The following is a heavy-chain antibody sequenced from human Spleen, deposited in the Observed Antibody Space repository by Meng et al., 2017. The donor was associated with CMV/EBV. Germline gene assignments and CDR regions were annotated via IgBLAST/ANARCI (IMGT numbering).Heavy chain of an antibody. Sequence: KVSCKTSGGNFHGYSISGVRQARGQGLQWMGRILPVLDITNYAQDFQDRLTITADKSTSTAYMELRNLRFDDTAVYYCARDVMATTWGQGTLVTVSS. CDR2: ILPVLDIT. CDR3: ARDVMATT. J-gene: IGHJ4*02. D-gene: IGHD5-24*01. V-gene: IGHV1-69*04. CDR1: GGNFHGYS.